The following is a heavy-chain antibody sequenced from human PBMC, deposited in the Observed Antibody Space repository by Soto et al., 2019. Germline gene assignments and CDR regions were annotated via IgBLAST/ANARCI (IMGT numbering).Heavy chain of an antibody. D-gene: IGHD1-1*01. CDR2: LYDLDGT. CDR1: GFTVSGKKY. J-gene: IGHJ3*02. Sequence: DVHLVASGGGLIQPGESLRLSCAAFGFTVSGKKYVAWVRQAPGKGLEWVSALYDLDGTYYADSVKGRFTTSSDISRTTVYLQMNSLRPDDTAVYSCATWHLQEHAYDIWGQGTAVTVSS. V-gene: IGHV3-53*01. CDR3: ATWHLQEHAYDI.